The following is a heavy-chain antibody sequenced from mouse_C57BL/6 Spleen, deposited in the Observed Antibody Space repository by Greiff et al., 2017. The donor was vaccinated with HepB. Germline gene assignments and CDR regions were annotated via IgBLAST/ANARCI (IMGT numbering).Heavy chain of an antibody. CDR3: ARDHYYGSNYYFDY. CDR2: INPNNGGT. J-gene: IGHJ2*01. V-gene: IGHV1-26*01. CDR1: GYTFTDYY. Sequence: VQLQQSGPELVKPGASVKISCKASGYTFTDYYMNWVKQSHGKSLEWIGDINPNNGGTSYNQKFKGKATLTVDKSSSTAYMELRSLTSEDSAVYYCARDHYYGSNYYFDYWGQGTTLTVSS. D-gene: IGHD1-1*01.